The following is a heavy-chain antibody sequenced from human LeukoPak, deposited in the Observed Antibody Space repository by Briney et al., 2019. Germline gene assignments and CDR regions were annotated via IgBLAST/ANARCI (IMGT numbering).Heavy chain of an antibody. D-gene: IGHD6-6*01. J-gene: IGHJ5*02. CDR1: GYTFTSYG. V-gene: IGHV1-18*01. CDR3: ARVMEVRPARPFNWFDP. CDR2: ISAYNGNT. Sequence: ASVTVSCKASGYTFTSYGISWVRQAPGQGLEWMGWISAYNGNTNYAQKLQDRVTMTTDTPKSTAYMELRSLRADDTAVYYCARVMEVRPARPFNWFDPWGEGALVTVSS.